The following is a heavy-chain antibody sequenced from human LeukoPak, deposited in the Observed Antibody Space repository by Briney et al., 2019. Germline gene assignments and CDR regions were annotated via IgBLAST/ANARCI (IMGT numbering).Heavy chain of an antibody. CDR3: AKRVAYSSTWAYFDY. CDR1: GFTFSSYA. V-gene: IGHV3-23*01. D-gene: IGHD6-13*01. CDR2: ITDSGGNT. Sequence: GGSLRLSCAASGFTFSSYAMSWVRQAPGKGLEWVSAITDSGGNTYYADSVKGRFTISRDNSKNTVSLQMNSLRAEDTAVYYCAKRVAYSSTWAYFDYWGQGTLVTVFS. J-gene: IGHJ4*02.